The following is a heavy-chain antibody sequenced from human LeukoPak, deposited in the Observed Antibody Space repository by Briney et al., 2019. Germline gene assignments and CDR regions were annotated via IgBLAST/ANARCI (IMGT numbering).Heavy chain of an antibody. CDR3: VSKKGYDTYYYYYYMDV. Sequence: GGSLRLSCAASGFTFSSYGMSWVRQAPGKGLEWVSAISGSGGSTYYADSVKGRFTISRDNSKNTLHLQMNSLRAEDTAVYYCVSKKGYDTYYYYYYMDVWGKGTTVTVSS. J-gene: IGHJ6*03. V-gene: IGHV3-23*01. D-gene: IGHD2-15*01. CDR1: GFTFSSYG. CDR2: ISGSGGST.